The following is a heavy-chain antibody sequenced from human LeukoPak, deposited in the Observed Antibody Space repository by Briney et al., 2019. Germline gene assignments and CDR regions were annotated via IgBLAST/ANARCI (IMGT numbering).Heavy chain of an antibody. CDR1: GGSISSSSYY. CDR2: IYYSGST. D-gene: IGHD3-16*02. V-gene: IGHV4-31*03. CDR3: ARAPGVDDYVWGSYRYSGLNFDY. J-gene: IGHJ4*02. Sequence: PSETLSLTCTVSGGSISSSSYYWSWIRQHPGKGLEWIGYIYYSGSTYYNPSLKSRVTISVDTSKNQFSLKLSSVTAADTAVYYCARAPGVDDYVWGSYRYSGLNFDYWGQGTLVTVSS.